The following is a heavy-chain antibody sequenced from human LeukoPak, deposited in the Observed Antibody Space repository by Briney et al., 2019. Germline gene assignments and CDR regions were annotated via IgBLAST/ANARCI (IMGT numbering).Heavy chain of an antibody. CDR1: GFTFSSYG. Sequence: PGGSLRLSCAAFGFTFSSYGMHWVRQAPDKGLEWVAVVSSDGSKKYYADSVKGRFTISRDNAKNSLYLQMNSLRAEDTALYYCAKDLGSGLIVGMVYWGQGTLVTVSS. CDR2: VSSDGSKK. CDR3: AKDLGSGLIVGMVY. D-gene: IGHD6-19*01. J-gene: IGHJ4*02. V-gene: IGHV3-30*19.